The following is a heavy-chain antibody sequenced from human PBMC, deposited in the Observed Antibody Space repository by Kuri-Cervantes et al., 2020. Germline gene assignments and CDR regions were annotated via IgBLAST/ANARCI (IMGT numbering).Heavy chain of an antibody. V-gene: IGHV3-7*01. CDR2: TNPDGSEK. CDR1: GFTVNSNE. D-gene: IGHD6-19*01. Sequence: GESLKISCAASGFTVNSNEMNWVRQAPGKGLEWVANTNPDGSEKYYVDSVKGRFTISRDNAKNSLFLQMNSLRAEDTAVYYCARSRAVAYWGQGTLVTVSS. J-gene: IGHJ4*02. CDR3: ARSRAVAY.